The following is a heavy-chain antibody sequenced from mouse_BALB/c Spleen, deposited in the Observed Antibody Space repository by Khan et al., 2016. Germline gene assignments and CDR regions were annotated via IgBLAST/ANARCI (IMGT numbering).Heavy chain of an antibody. V-gene: IGHV1-54*01. D-gene: IGHD1-1*01. CDR1: GYAFTNVL. CDR3: ASHYGSSYVGFAY. Sequence: QVQLKESGADLVRPGTSVKVSCKATGYAFTNVLIDWIKQRPGQGLDWIGVINPGSGSTNYNEKFKGKATLTADKSSSTAYMQLSSLTSDDSAVYFYASHYGSSYVGFAYWGQGTLVTVSA. CDR2: INPGSGST. J-gene: IGHJ3*01.